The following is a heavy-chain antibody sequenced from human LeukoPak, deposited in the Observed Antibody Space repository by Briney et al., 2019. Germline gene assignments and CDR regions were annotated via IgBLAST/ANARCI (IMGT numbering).Heavy chain of an antibody. CDR3: ARGRFLEWLAQGYWYFDL. CDR2: IYYSGST. J-gene: IGHJ2*01. D-gene: IGHD3-3*01. Sequence: SETLSLTCAVYGGSFSGYYWSWIRQPPGKGLEWIGYIYYSGSTNYNPSLKSRVTISVDTSKNQFSLKLSSVTAADTAVYYCARGRFLEWLAQGYWYFDLWGRGTLVTVSS. V-gene: IGHV4-59*01. CDR1: GGSFSGYY.